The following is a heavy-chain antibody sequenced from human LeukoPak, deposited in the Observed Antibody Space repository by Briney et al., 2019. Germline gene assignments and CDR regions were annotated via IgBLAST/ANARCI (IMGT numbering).Heavy chain of an antibody. Sequence: ASVKVSXKASGYTFTGYYMHWVRQAPGQGLEWMGWINPNSGGTNYAQKFQGRVTMTRDTSISTAYMELSRLRSDDTAVYYCAREMTNDEASDYWGQGTLVTVSS. CDR3: AREMTNDEASDY. J-gene: IGHJ4*02. V-gene: IGHV1-2*02. CDR1: GYTFTGYY. CDR2: INPNSGGT.